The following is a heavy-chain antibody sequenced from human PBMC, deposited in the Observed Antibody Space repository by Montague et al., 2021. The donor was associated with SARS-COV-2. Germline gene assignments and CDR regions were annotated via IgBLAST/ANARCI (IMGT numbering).Heavy chain of an antibody. D-gene: IGHD6-19*01. V-gene: IGHV4-39*01. CDR1: GGSFSTNPFL. CDR2: MYSSGHT. J-gene: IGHJ4*02. CDR3: ARSTSGRFIY. Sequence: SETLSLTCTVSGGSFSTNPFLYTWHRQPPGKGLDSLGKMYSSGHTYSNPSLQSRVTISGDTSRNQLSVRLSSVTAADTAVYYCARSTSGRFIYWGQGTLVTGSS.